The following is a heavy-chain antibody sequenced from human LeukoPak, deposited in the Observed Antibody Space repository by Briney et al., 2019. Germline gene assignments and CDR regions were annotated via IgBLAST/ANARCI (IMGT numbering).Heavy chain of an antibody. CDR1: GFPLRSNY. V-gene: IGHV3-53*01. Sequence: GGSLRLFCAASGFPLRSNYLSWVRQAPGKGLGWVSVMYSGGSTYYADAVKGQFTISRDNSKNTLYLQVNSLRAEDAAVYYCARPSCYNYFGMGVWGQVATVTVSS. CDR3: ARPSCYNYFGMGV. CDR2: MYSGGST. J-gene: IGHJ6*02.